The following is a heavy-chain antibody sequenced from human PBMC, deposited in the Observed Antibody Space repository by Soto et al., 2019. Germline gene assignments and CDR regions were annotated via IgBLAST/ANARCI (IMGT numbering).Heavy chain of an antibody. D-gene: IGHD4-17*01. V-gene: IGHV3-33*01. CDR1: GFTFNTYS. J-gene: IGHJ4*02. Sequence: GGSLRLSCEASGFTFNTYSMHWVRQPPGKGLEWLAAIWYDGTQKYYADSVKGRFIISRDNSKKTLYLEMNSLRAEDTAVYYCARAGGTTVTGLWHFDSWGQGTPVTVSS. CDR3: ARAGGTTVTGLWHFDS. CDR2: IWYDGTQK.